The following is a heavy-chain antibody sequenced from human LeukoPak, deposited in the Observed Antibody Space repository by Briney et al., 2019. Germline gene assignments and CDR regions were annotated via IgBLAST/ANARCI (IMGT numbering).Heavy chain of an antibody. V-gene: IGHV3-30-3*01. Sequence: GGSLRLSCAASVASGFTFSNYAMHWVRQAPGKGLEWVALISYDGSNKYYADSVKGRFTISRDNSKNTLYLQMNSLRAEDTAVYYCARDPHGGNSGQFDYWGQGTLVTVSS. CDR2: ISYDGSNK. CDR1: GFTFSNYA. CDR3: ARDPHGGNSGQFDY. D-gene: IGHD4-23*01. J-gene: IGHJ4*02.